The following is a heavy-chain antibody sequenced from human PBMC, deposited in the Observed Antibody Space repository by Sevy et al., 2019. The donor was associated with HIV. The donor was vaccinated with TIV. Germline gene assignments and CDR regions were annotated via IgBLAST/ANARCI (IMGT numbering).Heavy chain of an antibody. D-gene: IGHD3-10*01. V-gene: IGHV4-34*01. CDR2: INHSGST. Sequence: SETLSLTCAVYGGSFSGYYWSWIRQPPGKGLEWIGEINHSGSTNYNPSLKSRVTISVDTSKNQFSLKRSSVTAADTAWYYCARVDYYGSGSYNWFDPWGQGTLVTVSS. CDR1: GGSFSGYY. CDR3: ARVDYYGSGSYNWFDP. J-gene: IGHJ5*02.